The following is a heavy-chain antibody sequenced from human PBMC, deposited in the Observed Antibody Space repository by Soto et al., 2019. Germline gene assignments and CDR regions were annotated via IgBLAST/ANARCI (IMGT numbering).Heavy chain of an antibody. V-gene: IGHV3-33*01. CDR2: IWYDGSNK. J-gene: IGHJ4*02. CDR1: GFTFSSYG. CDR3: ARDPYYYDSSGYYPLYYFDY. D-gene: IGHD3-22*01. Sequence: QVQLVESGGGVVQPGRSLKLSCAASGFTFSSYGMHWVRQAPGKGLVWVAVIWYDGSNKYYADSVKGRFTISRDNSKNTLYLQMNSLRAEDTAVYYCARDPYYYDSSGYYPLYYFDYWGQGTLVTVSS.